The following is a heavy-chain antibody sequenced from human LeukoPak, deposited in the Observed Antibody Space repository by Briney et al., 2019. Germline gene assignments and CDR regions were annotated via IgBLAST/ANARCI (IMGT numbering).Heavy chain of an antibody. CDR1: GGSFSGYY. D-gene: IGHD3-22*01. Sequence: SETLSLTCAVYGGSFSGYYWSWIRQPPGKGLEWIGEINHSGSTNYNTSLKSRVTISVDKSKNKFSLKLSCVTAADTAVYYCAREGTYYYDSSGLYNWFDPWGQGTLVTVSS. CDR2: INHSGST. CDR3: AREGTYYYDSSGLYNWFDP. J-gene: IGHJ5*02. V-gene: IGHV4-34*01.